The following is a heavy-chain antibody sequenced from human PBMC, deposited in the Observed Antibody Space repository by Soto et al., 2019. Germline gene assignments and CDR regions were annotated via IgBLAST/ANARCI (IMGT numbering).Heavy chain of an antibody. Sequence: QVQLVESGGGVVQPGTSLRLSCVGSGFTFRSYVIHWVRQAPGNGLEWVALTSYDGSNNFYGDSVKGRFTNSRDNSRNTVELQMDSLRLEDTALYYCARWGTTGGLDVWGQGTLVSVSS. D-gene: IGHD3-16*01. CDR2: TSYDGSNN. V-gene: IGHV3-33*05. CDR3: ARWGTTGGLDV. CDR1: GFTFRSYV. J-gene: IGHJ4*02.